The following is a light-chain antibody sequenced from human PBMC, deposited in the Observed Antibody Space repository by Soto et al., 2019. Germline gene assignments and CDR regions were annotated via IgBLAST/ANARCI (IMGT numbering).Light chain of an antibody. CDR3: SSFEASNNLL. V-gene: IGLV2-14*01. CDR1: SSDVGGYDY. CDR2: EVN. Sequence: QSVLTQPASVSGSPGQSITISCTGTSSDVGGYDYVSWYQHHPGKAPRLMIYEVNNRPSGVSDRFSGSKSGHTASLTISGLQADDEADYYCSSFEASNNLLFGGGTKLTVL. J-gene: IGLJ2*01.